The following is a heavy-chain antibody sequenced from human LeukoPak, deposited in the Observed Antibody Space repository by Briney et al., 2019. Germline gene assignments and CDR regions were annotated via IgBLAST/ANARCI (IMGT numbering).Heavy chain of an antibody. J-gene: IGHJ4*02. Sequence: SETLSLTCTVSGGSISTDYCYWGWIRQPPGKGLGWIGSIYKSGSAYYSPSLKSRVTISVDTSKNQLSLKLSSVTAADTAVYYCARLRGYSYGYLDYWGQGTLVTVSS. CDR3: ARLRGYSYGYLDY. CDR2: IYKSGSA. D-gene: IGHD5-18*01. CDR1: GGSISTDYCY. V-gene: IGHV4-39*01.